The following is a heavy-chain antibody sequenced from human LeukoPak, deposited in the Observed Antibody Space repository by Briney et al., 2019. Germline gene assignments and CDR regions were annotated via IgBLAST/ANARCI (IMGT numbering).Heavy chain of an antibody. D-gene: IGHD2-2*01. CDR1: GFTFSSYA. CDR2: ISGSGGST. Sequence: SGGSLRLSCAASGFTFSSYAMSWVRQAPGKGLEWVSAISGSGGSTYYADSVKGRFTISRDNSKNTLYLQMNSLRAEDTAVYYCARSAGGIGGTSTFDYWGQGTLVTVSS. CDR3: ARSAGGIGGTSTFDY. J-gene: IGHJ4*02. V-gene: IGHV3-23*01.